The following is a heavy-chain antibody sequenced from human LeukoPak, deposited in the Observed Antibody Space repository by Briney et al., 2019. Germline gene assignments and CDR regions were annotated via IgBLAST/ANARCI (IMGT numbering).Heavy chain of an antibody. D-gene: IGHD3-10*01. Sequence: GGSLRLSCAVSGFTFSSYGMHWVRQAPGKGLEWVAFIRYHGSSKYYADSAKGRFTISRDNSKNSLYVQMSSLRPEDTAVYYCAKDWRYYGAGNYNYYYYIDVWGKGTTVTISS. CDR3: AKDWRYYGAGNYNYYYYIDV. V-gene: IGHV3-30*02. CDR2: IRYHGSSK. CDR1: GFTFSSYG. J-gene: IGHJ6*03.